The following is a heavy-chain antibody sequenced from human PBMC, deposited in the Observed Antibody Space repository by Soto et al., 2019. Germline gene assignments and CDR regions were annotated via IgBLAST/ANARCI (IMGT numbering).Heavy chain of an antibody. D-gene: IGHD6-13*01. CDR3: ARAGIAAAGRDAFDI. V-gene: IGHV3-48*02. CDR1: GFTFSSYS. Sequence: GGSLRLYCAASGFTFSSYSMNWVRQAPGKGLEWVSYISSSSSTIYYADSVKGRFTISRDNAKNSLYLQMNSLRDEDTAVYYCARAGIAAAGRDAFDIWGQGTMVTVSS. CDR2: ISSSSSTI. J-gene: IGHJ3*02.